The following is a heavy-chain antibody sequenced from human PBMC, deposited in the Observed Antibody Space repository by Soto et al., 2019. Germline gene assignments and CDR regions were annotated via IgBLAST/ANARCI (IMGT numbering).Heavy chain of an antibody. CDR1: GFTFSNAW. D-gene: IGHD3-10*01. V-gene: IGHV3-15*01. J-gene: IGHJ4*02. CDR2: IKSKTDGGTT. Sequence: EVQLVESGGGLVKPGGSLRLSCAASGFTFSNAWMSWVRQAPGKGLEWVGRIKSKTDGGTTDYAAPVKGRFTISRDDSKNTRDLQMNSLKTEDTAVYYCTTGPMVRGVIKLLDYWCQGTLVTVSS. CDR3: TTGPMVRGVIKLLDY.